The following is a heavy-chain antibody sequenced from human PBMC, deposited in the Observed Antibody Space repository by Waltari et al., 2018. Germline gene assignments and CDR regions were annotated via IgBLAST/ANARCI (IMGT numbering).Heavy chain of an antibody. Sequence: QVQLQESGPGVVKPSETLSLTCGVSDYSISHGYSWGWIRQPPGKGLEWIGTVSHGWSPYYIPSLKNRLTISVDTTKNQFSLRLSSVTAADTAVYYCARSTVIDSYFDSWGQGTLVTVSS. J-gene: IGHJ4*02. D-gene: IGHD3-22*01. CDR1: DYSISHGYS. V-gene: IGHV4-38-2*01. CDR2: VSHGWSP. CDR3: ARSTVIDSYFDS.